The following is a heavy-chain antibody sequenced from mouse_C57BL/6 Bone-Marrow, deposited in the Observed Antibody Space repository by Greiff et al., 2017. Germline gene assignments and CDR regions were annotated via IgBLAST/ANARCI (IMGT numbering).Heavy chain of an antibody. V-gene: IGHV1-19*01. Sequence: VQLQQSGPVLVKPGASVKMSCKASGYTFTDYYMNWVKQSHGKSLEWIGVINPYNGGTSYNQKFKGKATLTVDKSSSTAYMELNSLTSEDSAFYYCARHYYGRYAMDYWGKGTSVTVSS. CDR2: INPYNGGT. CDR1: GYTFTDYY. J-gene: IGHJ4*01. CDR3: ARHYYGRYAMDY. D-gene: IGHD1-2*01.